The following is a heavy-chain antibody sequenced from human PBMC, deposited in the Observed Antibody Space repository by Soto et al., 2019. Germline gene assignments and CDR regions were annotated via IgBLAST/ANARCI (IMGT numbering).Heavy chain of an antibody. CDR2: VSSSSSYI. D-gene: IGHD3-10*01. V-gene: IGHV3-21*01. Sequence: GGALRLSCAASGFTFSGHTINWVRQAPGKGLEWVSSVSSSSSYIYYAVSVKGRFTVSRDNAEKSLYLQMNSLRAEDTAIYYCARCMGFDGSGYAFFDSWGQGTLVTVSS. CDR1: GFTFSGHT. CDR3: ARCMGFDGSGYAFFDS. J-gene: IGHJ4*02.